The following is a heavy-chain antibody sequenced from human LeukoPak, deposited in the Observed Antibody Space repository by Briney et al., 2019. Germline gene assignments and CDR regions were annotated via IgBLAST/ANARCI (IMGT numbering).Heavy chain of an antibody. Sequence: PGGSLRLSCAASGFTFSSYWMHWVRQAPGKGLVWVSRINSDGSSTSYADSMKGRFTISRDNAKNTLYLQMNSLRAEDTAVYYCARYSGYAQDFDYWGQGTLVTVSS. CDR3: ARYSGYAQDFDY. V-gene: IGHV3-74*01. CDR2: INSDGSST. CDR1: GFTFSSYW. J-gene: IGHJ4*02. D-gene: IGHD5-12*01.